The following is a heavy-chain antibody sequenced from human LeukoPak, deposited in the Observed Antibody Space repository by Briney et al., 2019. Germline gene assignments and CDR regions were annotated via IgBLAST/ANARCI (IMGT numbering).Heavy chain of an antibody. V-gene: IGHV3-30*02. Sequence: GGSPRLSCAASGFTFSSYGMHWVRQAPGKGLEWVAFIHFVGSTKYSGDSVKGRFTISRDNSKNTLYLQMNSLRPEDTAVYYCAKDQCTRTSCDGYPGYWGQGSLVTVSS. CDR2: IHFVGSTK. D-gene: IGHD2-2*01. CDR1: GFTFSSYG. CDR3: AKDQCTRTSCDGYPGY. J-gene: IGHJ4*02.